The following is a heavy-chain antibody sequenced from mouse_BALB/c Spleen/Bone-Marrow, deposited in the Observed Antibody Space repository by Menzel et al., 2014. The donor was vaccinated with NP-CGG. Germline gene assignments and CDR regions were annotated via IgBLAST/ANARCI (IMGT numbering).Heavy chain of an antibody. J-gene: IGHJ1*01. Sequence: QVQLKQSGAELAKPGASVKMSCKASGYTFTSYWMHWVKQRPGQGLEWIGYINPSTGYTEYNQKFKDKATLTADKSSSTAHMQLSSLTSEDSAVYYCARDWYFDVWGAGTTVTVSS. CDR2: INPSTGYT. V-gene: IGHV1-7*01. CDR1: GYTFTSYW. CDR3: ARDWYFDV.